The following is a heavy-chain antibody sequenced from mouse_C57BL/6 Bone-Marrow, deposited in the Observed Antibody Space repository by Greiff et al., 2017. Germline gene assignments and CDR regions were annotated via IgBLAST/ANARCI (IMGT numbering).Heavy chain of an antibody. J-gene: IGHJ3*01. Sequence: EVQLQQSGPELVKPGASVKISCKASGYTFTDYYMNWVKQSHGKSLEWIGDINPNNGGTSYNQKFKGKATLTVDKSSSTAYIELRSLTSEDSAVYYCARTGPFAYWGQGTLVTVSA. D-gene: IGHD4-1*01. V-gene: IGHV1-26*01. CDR3: ARTGPFAY. CDR1: GYTFTDYY. CDR2: INPNNGGT.